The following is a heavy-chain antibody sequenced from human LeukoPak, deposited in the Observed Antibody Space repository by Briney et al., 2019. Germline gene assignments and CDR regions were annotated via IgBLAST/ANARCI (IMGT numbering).Heavy chain of an antibody. V-gene: IGHV3-53*01. D-gene: IGHD4-17*01. CDR2: IYDDGTT. J-gene: IGHJ3*01. CDR1: GFTFSSYS. Sequence: GGSLRLSCAASGFTFSSYSMNWVRQAPGKGLEWVSLIYDDGTTFYADSVKGRFTISRDNSKNTLYLQMNNLRAEDTAVYYCARDYGDYERGFDFWGQGTMVTVSS. CDR3: ARDYGDYERGFDF.